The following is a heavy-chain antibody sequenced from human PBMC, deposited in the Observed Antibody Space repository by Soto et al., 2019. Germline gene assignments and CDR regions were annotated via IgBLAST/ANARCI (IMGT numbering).Heavy chain of an antibody. J-gene: IGHJ5*02. CDR3: AMSSSSDSWFDP. CDR2: MNPNRGNT. Sequence: ASVKVSCKASGDTFTSYDINWVRQATGQGLEWMGWMNPNRGNTGYAQKFQGRVTMTRNTSISTAYMELSSLRSEDTAVYYCAMSSSSDSWFDPWGQGTLVTVSS. V-gene: IGHV1-8*01. CDR1: GDTFTSYD. D-gene: IGHD6-6*01.